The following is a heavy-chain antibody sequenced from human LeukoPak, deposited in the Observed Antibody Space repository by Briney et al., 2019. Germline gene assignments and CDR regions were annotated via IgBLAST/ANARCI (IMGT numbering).Heavy chain of an antibody. Sequence: SETLSLTCTVSGGSISSCSYYWGWIRQPPGKGLEWIGSVYYSGSTYYNPSVNSRVTISVDTSKNQFSLKLSSVTAADTAVYYCASTSSGWSSGTHYWGQGTLVTVSS. CDR3: ASTSSGWSSGTHY. CDR2: VYYSGST. V-gene: IGHV4-39*01. J-gene: IGHJ4*02. D-gene: IGHD6-19*01. CDR1: GGSISSCSYY.